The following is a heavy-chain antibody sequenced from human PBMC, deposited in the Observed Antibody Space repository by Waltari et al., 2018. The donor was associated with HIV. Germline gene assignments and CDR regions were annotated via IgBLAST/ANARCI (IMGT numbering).Heavy chain of an antibody. V-gene: IGHV3-7*01. CDR3: ARGDILTGYYNQFDY. D-gene: IGHD3-9*01. CDR1: GFTFSSYW. J-gene: IGHJ4*02. CDR2: IKQNGSEK. Sequence: EVQLVESGGGLVQPGGSLRLSCAASGFTFSSYWMSWVRQAPGKGLEWVAKIKQNGSEKYYVDSVKGRFTISRDNAKNSLYLQMNSLRAEDTAVYYCARGDILTGYYNQFDYWGQGTLVTVSS.